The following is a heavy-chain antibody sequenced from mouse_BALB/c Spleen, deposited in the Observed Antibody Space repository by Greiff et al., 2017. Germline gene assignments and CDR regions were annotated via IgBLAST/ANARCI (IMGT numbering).Heavy chain of an antibody. Sequence: EVQGVESGGDLVKPGGSLKLSCAASGFTFSSYGMSWVRQTPDKRLEWVATISSGGSYTYYPDSVKGRFTISRDNAKNTLYLQMSSLKSEDTAMYYCARRRDGGGYCAMDYWGQGTSVTVSS. CDR1: GFTFSSYG. CDR2: ISSGGSYT. J-gene: IGHJ4*01. V-gene: IGHV5-6*01. CDR3: ARRRDGGGYCAMDY.